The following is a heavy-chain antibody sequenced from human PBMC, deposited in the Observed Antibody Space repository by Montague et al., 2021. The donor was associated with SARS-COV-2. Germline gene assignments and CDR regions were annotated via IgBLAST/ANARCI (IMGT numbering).Heavy chain of an antibody. V-gene: IGHV4-59*08. J-gene: IGHJ6*02. CDR3: ARHIEKEGTYYYYYGMDV. Sequence: SETLSLTCTVSGDTISSYYWSWIRQHPWKGLEWIGYLYNSGSTKYNPSLKSRVTISVDTSKNQFSLKLSSVTAADTAVYYCARHIEKEGTYYYYYGMDVWGQGTTVTVSS. CDR1: GDTISSYY. D-gene: IGHD2-15*01. CDR2: LYNSGST.